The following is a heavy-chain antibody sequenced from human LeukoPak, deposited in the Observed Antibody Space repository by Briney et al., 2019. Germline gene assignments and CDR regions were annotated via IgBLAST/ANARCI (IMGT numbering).Heavy chain of an antibody. CDR2: ISSSSSYI. CDR1: GFTFSSYS. V-gene: IGHV3-21*01. CDR3: ARRGSSNNWYSNGMDV. D-gene: IGHD1-1*01. Sequence: GGSLRLSCAASGFTFSSYSMNWVRQAPGKELEWVSSISSSSSYIYYADSVKGRFTISRDNAKNSLYLQMNSLRAEDTAVYYCARRGSSNNWYSNGMDVWGQGTTVTVSS. J-gene: IGHJ6*02.